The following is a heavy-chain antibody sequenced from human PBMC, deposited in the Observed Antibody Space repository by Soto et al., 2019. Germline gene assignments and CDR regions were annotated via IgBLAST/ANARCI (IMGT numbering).Heavy chain of an antibody. Sequence: QVQLVQSGDEVKKPGSSVKVSCKASGGIFSTYAISWLRQAPGQGLEWMGGIIPIFGTPNYAQRFQGRVTITADESTSTAYMELIRLRSEDTAVYYCARDRDDYGSGNYYNRIDFWGQGTLVTVSS. CDR2: IIPIFGTP. D-gene: IGHD3-10*01. J-gene: IGHJ4*02. CDR3: ARDRDDYGSGNYYNRIDF. CDR1: GGIFSTYA. V-gene: IGHV1-69*01.